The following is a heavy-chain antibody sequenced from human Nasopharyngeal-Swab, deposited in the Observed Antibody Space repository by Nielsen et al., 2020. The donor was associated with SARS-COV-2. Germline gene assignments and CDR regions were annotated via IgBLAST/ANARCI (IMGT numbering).Heavy chain of an antibody. CDR2: ISGSGGST. V-gene: IGHV3-23*01. Sequence: GGSLRLSCAASGFTFSSYAMSWVRQASGKGLEWVSAISGSGGSTYYADSVKGRFTISRDNSKNTLYLQMNSLRAEDTAVYYCAKEAYGGNSGESAFDIWGQGTMVTVSS. CDR1: GFTFSSYA. D-gene: IGHD4-23*01. J-gene: IGHJ3*02. CDR3: AKEAYGGNSGESAFDI.